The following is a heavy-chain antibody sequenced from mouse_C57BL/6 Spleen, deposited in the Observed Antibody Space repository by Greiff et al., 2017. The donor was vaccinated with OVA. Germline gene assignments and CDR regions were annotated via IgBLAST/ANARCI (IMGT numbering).Heavy chain of an antibody. J-gene: IGHJ4*01. CDR3: ARYDYDEGYAMDY. CDR2: INYDGSST. V-gene: IGHV5-16*01. Sequence: EVQLQESEGGLVQPGSSMKLSCTASGFTFSDYYMAWVRQVPEKGLEWVANINYDGSSTYYLDSLKSRFIIPRDNAKNILYLQMSRLKSEDTATYYCARYDYDEGYAMDYWGQGTSVTVSS. D-gene: IGHD2-4*01. CDR1: GFTFSDYY.